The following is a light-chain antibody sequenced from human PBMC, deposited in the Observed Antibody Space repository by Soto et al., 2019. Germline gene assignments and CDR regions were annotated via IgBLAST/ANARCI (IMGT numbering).Light chain of an antibody. J-gene: IGKJ2*01. V-gene: IGKV3-11*01. CDR2: DAV. Sequence: EIVLTQSPATLSLSPGERATLSCRSSQSVSRYLAWYQQKPGQAPRLLIYDAVTRASGIPARFSGSGSETDFTLTISSLEPEDFAVYYCQQRSNWLYTFGQGTKLEIK. CDR3: QQRSNWLYT. CDR1: QSVSRY.